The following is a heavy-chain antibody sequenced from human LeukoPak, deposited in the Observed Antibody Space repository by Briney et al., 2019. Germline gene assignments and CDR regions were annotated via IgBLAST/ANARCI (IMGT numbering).Heavy chain of an antibody. J-gene: IGHJ6*03. Sequence: TGGSLRLSCAASGFPFSAYGMHWVRESPGKGLEWVAFIRFDGSNKYDADSVKGRFTISRDNSKNTLYLQMNSLRAADTAVYYCAKVKDYYYYMDVWGKGTTVTVSS. CDR2: IRFDGSNK. CDR1: GFPFSAYG. V-gene: IGHV3-30*02. CDR3: AKVKDYYYYMDV.